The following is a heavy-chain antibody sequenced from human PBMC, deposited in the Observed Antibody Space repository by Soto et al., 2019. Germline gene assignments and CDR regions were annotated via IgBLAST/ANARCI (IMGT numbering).Heavy chain of an antibody. J-gene: IGHJ4*02. CDR1: GLTFSNAW. CDR2: IKSKTDGGTT. D-gene: IGHD3-22*01. CDR3: TTDGYSSGYSVDY. V-gene: IGHV3-15*01. Sequence: WSLRLSCAASGLTFSNAWLSWVRQAPGKRLEWVGRIKSKTDGGTTDYAAPVKGRFTISRDDSKNTLYLQMNSLKTEDTAVYYCTTDGYSSGYSVDYWGQGTLVTVSS.